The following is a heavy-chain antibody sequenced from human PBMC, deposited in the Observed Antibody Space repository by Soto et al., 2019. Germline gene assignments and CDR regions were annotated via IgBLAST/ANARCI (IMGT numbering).Heavy chain of an antibody. V-gene: IGHV1-69*06. Sequence: QVQLVQSGAEVKKPGSSVKVSCKASGGTFSSYAISWVRQAPGQGLEWMGGIIPIFGTANYAQKFQGRVTITADKSTSTAYMELSSLRSEDTAVYYCARDGIAAAGTRGRYFDYWGQGTLVTVSS. CDR1: GGTFSSYA. D-gene: IGHD6-13*01. J-gene: IGHJ4*02. CDR3: ARDGIAAAGTRGRYFDY. CDR2: IIPIFGTA.